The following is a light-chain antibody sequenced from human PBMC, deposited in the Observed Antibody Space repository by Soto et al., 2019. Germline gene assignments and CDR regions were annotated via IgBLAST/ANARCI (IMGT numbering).Light chain of an antibody. V-gene: IGLV2-14*01. CDR1: SSDVGGYNY. CDR3: SSYTSSSTLVV. CDR2: DVS. J-gene: IGLJ2*01. Sequence: QSALTQPASVSGSPGQSITISCTGTSSDVGGYNYISWCQKHPGKAPKLMIYDVSNRPSGVSNRFSGSKSGNTASLTISGLQAEDEADYYCSSYTSSSTLVVFGGGTKLTVL.